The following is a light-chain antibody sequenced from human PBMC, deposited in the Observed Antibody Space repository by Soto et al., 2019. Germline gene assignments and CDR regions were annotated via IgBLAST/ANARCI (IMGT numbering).Light chain of an antibody. CDR3: GSWDSSLTYV. CDR1: SSNIGKNF. V-gene: IGLV1-51*01. Sequence: QSVLTQPPSVPAAPGQKVTISCSASSSNIGKNFVTWYQQLPGTAPKLLIYDNNKRPSGIPDRFSGSQSGTSATLGITGLQTGDEAVYYCGSWDSSLTYVCGTGTKVTVL. J-gene: IGLJ1*01. CDR2: DNN.